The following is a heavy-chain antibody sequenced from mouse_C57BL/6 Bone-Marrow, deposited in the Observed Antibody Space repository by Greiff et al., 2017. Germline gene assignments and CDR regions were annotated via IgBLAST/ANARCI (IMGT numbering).Heavy chain of an antibody. Sequence: VQGVESGPGLVAPSQSLSITCTVSGFSLTSYGVDWVRQSPGKGLEWLGVIWGVGSTNYNSALKSRLSISKDNSKSQVFLKMSSLQTDDTAMYYCARYGKVYAMDYWGQGTSVTVSS. J-gene: IGHJ4*01. D-gene: IGHD2-1*01. V-gene: IGHV2-6*01. CDR2: IWGVGST. CDR1: GFSLTSYG. CDR3: ARYGKVYAMDY.